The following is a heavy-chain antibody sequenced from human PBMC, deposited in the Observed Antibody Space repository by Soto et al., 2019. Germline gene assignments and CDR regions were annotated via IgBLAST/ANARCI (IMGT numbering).Heavy chain of an antibody. Sequence: SETLSLTCAVSGGSISGSYYYWTWLRQSPGKGPEWIGSVFYTGFTSYNPSLESRVSVSVDTSKSQFSLKLSAVTAADTAVYYCATSQKGYNWNYFDHWGQGALVTVSS. CDR1: GGSISGSYYY. D-gene: IGHD1-20*01. V-gene: IGHV4-39*01. CDR2: VFYTGFT. CDR3: ATSQKGYNWNYFDH. J-gene: IGHJ4*02.